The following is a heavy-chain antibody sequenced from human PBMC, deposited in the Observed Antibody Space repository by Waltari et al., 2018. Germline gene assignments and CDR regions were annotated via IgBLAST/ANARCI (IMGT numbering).Heavy chain of an antibody. V-gene: IGHV3-53*02. CDR3: ARIPRLVRGSGSYYYYYMDV. Sequence: EVQLVETGGGLIQPGGSLRLSCAASGFTVSSNYMSWVRQAPGKGLEWVSVIYSGGSTSYADSVKGRFPISRDNSKNTLYLQMNSLRAEDTAVYYCARIPRLVRGSGSYYYYYMDVWGKGTTVTVSS. CDR1: GFTVSSNY. CDR2: IYSGGST. D-gene: IGHD6-6*01. J-gene: IGHJ6*03.